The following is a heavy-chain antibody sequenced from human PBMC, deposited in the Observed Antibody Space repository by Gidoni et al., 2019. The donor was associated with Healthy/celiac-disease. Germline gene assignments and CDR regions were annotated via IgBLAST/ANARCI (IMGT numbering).Heavy chain of an antibody. CDR1: GYSFTSYW. CDR3: ARLGYCSGGSCNWFDP. CDR2: IDPSDSYT. D-gene: IGHD2-15*01. J-gene: IGHJ5*02. Sequence: GESLRISCKGSGYSFTSYWISWVRQMPGKGLEWMGRIDPSDSYTNYSPTFQGHVTISADKSISTAYLQWSSLKASDTAMYYCARLGYCSGGSCNWFDPWGQGTLVTVSS. V-gene: IGHV5-10-1*01.